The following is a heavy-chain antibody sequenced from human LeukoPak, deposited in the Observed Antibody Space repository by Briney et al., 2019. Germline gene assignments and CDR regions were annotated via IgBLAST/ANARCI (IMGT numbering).Heavy chain of an antibody. CDR2: IYHSGST. J-gene: IGHJ5*02. D-gene: IGHD6-6*01. CDR1: GGSISSSNW. V-gene: IGHV4-4*02. Sequence: SGTLSLTCAVSGGSISSSNWWSWVRQPPGKGLEWIGEIYHSGSTNYNPSLKSRVTISVDKSKNQFSLKLSSVTAADTAVYYCARASPIAARDVRWFDPWGQGTLVTVSS. CDR3: ARASPIAARDVRWFDP.